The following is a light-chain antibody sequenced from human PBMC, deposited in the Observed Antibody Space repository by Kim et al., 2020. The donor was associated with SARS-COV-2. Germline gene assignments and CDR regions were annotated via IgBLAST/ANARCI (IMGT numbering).Light chain of an antibody. V-gene: IGLV3-21*04. Sequence: VAPGKTARITCGGNNIGDKSVHWYQQNPGQAPVLVIYYDIDRPSGIPERFSGSNSGNTATLTISRVEAGDEADYYCQVCDSSSDLVFGAGTQLTVL. CDR1: NIGDKS. J-gene: IGLJ2*01. CDR2: YDI. CDR3: QVCDSSSDLV.